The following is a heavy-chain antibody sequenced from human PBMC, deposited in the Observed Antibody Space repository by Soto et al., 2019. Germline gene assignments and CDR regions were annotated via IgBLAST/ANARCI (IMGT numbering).Heavy chain of an antibody. V-gene: IGHV4-59*08. J-gene: IGHJ5*02. CDR3: ARGADGSGSSYYGGFDP. D-gene: IGHD3-10*01. CDR2: VYYSGST. Sequence: PSETLSLTCTVSGGSISTYYWSWIRQPPGKGLEWIGNVYYSGSTNFNPSLKSRVTISVDTSKNQLSLKMSSVTAADTAVYYCARGADGSGSSYYGGFDPWGQGTLVTVS. CDR1: GGSISTYY.